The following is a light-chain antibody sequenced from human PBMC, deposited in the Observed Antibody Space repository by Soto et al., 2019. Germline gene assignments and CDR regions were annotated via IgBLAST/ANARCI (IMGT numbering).Light chain of an antibody. CDR2: EVT. CDR3: SSYTNINTRACV. Sequence: QSALTQPASVSGSPGQSITISCAGTSSDIGNFNYVSWYQQHPGNAPKLMIYEVTNRPSGVSNRFSGSKSGNTASLTISGLQAEDEAEYYCSSYTNINTRACVFGTGTKVTVL. CDR1: SSDIGNFNY. J-gene: IGLJ1*01. V-gene: IGLV2-14*01.